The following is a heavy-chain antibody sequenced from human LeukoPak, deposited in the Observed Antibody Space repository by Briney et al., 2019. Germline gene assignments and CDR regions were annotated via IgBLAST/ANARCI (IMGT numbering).Heavy chain of an antibody. D-gene: IGHD2-2*01. CDR3: ARGDLGYCSSTSCYGWFDP. J-gene: IGHJ5*02. CDR2: IYYSGST. CDR1: GYSISSSYY. Sequence: SETLSLTCSVSGYSISSSYYWSWIRQPPGKGLEWIGYIYYSGSTNYNPSLKSRVTISVDTSKNQFSLKLSSVTAADTAVYYCARGDLGYCSSTSCYGWFDPWGQGTLVAVSS. V-gene: IGHV4-61*01.